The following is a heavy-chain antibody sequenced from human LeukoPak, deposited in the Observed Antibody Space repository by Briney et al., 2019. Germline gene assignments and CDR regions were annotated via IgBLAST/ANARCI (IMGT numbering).Heavy chain of an antibody. J-gene: IGHJ4*02. CDR3: AKDRLVPGSVLDY. Sequence: ASVKVSCKASGYSFTSYDINWVRQATGQGLEWMGWMNPNSGNTGYAQKFQGRVTMTRNTSISTAYMELSSLRSEDTAVYYCAKDRLVPGSVLDYWGQGTLVTVSS. D-gene: IGHD6-19*01. CDR1: GYSFTSYD. CDR2: MNPNSGNT. V-gene: IGHV1-8*01.